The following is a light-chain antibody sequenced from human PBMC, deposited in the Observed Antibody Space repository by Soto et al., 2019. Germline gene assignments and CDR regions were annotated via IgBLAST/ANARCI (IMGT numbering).Light chain of an antibody. CDR2: GTS. V-gene: IGKV3-20*01. CDR1: QSVSSSY. Sequence: EIVLTQSPGTLSLSPGERATLSCRASQSVSSSYLAWYQQKPGQAPRLLIYGTSSRATGIPDRFSGSGSGTDFTLTISRLEPEDCEVYYCQQYGSSPFTFGPGTKVDIK. CDR3: QQYGSSPFT. J-gene: IGKJ3*01.